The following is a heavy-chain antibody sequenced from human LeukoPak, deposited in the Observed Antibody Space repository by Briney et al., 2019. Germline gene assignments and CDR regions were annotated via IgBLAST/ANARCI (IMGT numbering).Heavy chain of an antibody. Sequence: GGSLRLSCAASGFTFSSYAMHWVRQAPGKGLEWVAVISYDGSNKYYADSVKGRFTISRDNSKNTLYLQMNSLRAEDTAVYYCAKQGLRYFDWLFPDYWGQGTLVTVSS. V-gene: IGHV3-30*18. CDR1: GFTFSSYA. D-gene: IGHD3-9*01. CDR2: ISYDGSNK. CDR3: AKQGLRYFDWLFPDY. J-gene: IGHJ4*02.